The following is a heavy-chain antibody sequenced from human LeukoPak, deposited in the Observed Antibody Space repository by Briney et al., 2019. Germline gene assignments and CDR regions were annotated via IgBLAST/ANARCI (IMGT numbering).Heavy chain of an antibody. V-gene: IGHV3-23*01. D-gene: IGHD3-22*01. CDR2: IPGSGGAT. CDR3: ARARPWDSSRSYYFGMDV. CDR1: GFTFSSYA. Sequence: GGSLRLSCEASGFTFSSYAIRWVRQAPGTGLEWVSSIPGSGGATYYADSVRGRFSISRDSSKNTAYLQMNSLRDEDTAVYYCARARPWDSSRSYYFGMDVWGHGTTVTVSS. J-gene: IGHJ6*02.